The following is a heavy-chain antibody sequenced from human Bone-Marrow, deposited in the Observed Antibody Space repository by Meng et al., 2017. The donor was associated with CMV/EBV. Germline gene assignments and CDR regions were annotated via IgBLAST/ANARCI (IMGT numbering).Heavy chain of an antibody. Sequence: GESLKISCEASGFTFANFGMIWVRQAPGTGLEWVSTISKTGDGTHYGDSVKGRFTISRDNSKSTLYLQMNSLTTDDTAVYYCAKDPPTGWGDWFDPWGQGIPVTVSS. CDR2: ISKTGDGT. V-gene: IGHV3-23*01. CDR3: AKDPPTGWGDWFDP. D-gene: IGHD3-16*01. CDR1: GFTFANFG. J-gene: IGHJ5*02.